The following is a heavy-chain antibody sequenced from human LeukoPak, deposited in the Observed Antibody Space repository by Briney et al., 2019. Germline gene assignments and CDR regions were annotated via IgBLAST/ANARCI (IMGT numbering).Heavy chain of an antibody. V-gene: IGHV4-30-4*01. Sequence: SQTLSLTCTVSGASIRDGDYYWSWIRQPPGKGLEWIGYIYDSGSTYHNPSLKSRITISVDTSENRFSLKLSSVTATDTAVYYCARDCSGGSCYGAFDIWGQGTMVTVSS. CDR1: GASIRDGDYY. J-gene: IGHJ3*02. D-gene: IGHD2-15*01. CDR3: ARDCSGGSCYGAFDI. CDR2: IYDSGST.